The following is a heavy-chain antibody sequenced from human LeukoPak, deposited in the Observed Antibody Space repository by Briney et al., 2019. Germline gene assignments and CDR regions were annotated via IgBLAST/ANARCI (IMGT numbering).Heavy chain of an antibody. Sequence: SGTLSLTCTVSGGSISSYYWSWIRQPPGKGLEWIGYIYYSGSTNYNPSLKSRVTISLNTWKNQFSLKLSSVTAADTAVYYCARLGTTGDTSQVDAFDIWGQGTMVTVSS. V-gene: IGHV4-59*01. CDR1: GGSISSYY. D-gene: IGHD1-26*01. J-gene: IGHJ3*02. CDR3: ARLGTTGDTSQVDAFDI. CDR2: IYYSGST.